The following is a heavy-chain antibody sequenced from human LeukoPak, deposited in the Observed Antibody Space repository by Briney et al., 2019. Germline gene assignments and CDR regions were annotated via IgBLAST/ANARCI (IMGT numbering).Heavy chain of an antibody. D-gene: IGHD6-19*01. CDR2: IYHSGST. CDR1: TNSISSGYY. J-gene: IGHJ4*02. Sequence: SETLSLTCAVSTNSISSGYYWGWIRQAPGKGLEWIGRIYHSGSTYYNPSLKSRVTISVDTSKNQFSLKLTSVTAADTAVYYCARHYGQWLATYYFDYWGQGTLVTVSS. V-gene: IGHV4-38-2*01. CDR3: ARHYGQWLATYYFDY.